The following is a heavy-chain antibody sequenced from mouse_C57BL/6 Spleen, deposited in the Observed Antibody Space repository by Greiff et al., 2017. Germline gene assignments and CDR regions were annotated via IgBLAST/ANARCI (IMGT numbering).Heavy chain of an antibody. J-gene: IGHJ3*01. CDR1: GYTFTSYW. CDR3: ARAYYYGSGYEAWVAY. V-gene: IGHV1-64*01. CDR2: IHPNSGST. D-gene: IGHD1-1*01. Sequence: QVQLQQPGAELVKPGASVKLSCKASGYTFTSYWMHWVKQRPGQGLEWIGMIHPNSGSTNYNEKFKSKATLTVDKSSSTAYMQLRSLTSEDSAVYYCARAYYYGSGYEAWVAYWGQGTLVTVSA.